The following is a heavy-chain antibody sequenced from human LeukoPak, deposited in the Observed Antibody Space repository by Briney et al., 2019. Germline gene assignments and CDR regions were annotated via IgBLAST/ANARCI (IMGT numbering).Heavy chain of an antibody. J-gene: IGHJ4*02. V-gene: IGHV4-59*12. Sequence: SSETLSLTCGVSGGAITNYYWNWIRQAPGKGLEWLGYIYYTGSTNYNPSLKSRVTISVDTSKNQFSLKLSSVTAADTAVYYCARDFPDYGGNSFDYWGQGILVTVSS. CDR3: ARDFPDYGGNSFDY. CDR1: GGAITNYY. CDR2: IYYTGST. D-gene: IGHD4-23*01.